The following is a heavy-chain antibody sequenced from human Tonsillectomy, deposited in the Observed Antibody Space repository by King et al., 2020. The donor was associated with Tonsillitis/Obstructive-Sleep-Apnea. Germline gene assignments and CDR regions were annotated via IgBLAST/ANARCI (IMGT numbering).Heavy chain of an antibody. CDR1: GFTFDDYA. CDR2: ISGDGGST. V-gene: IGHV3-43*02. CDR3: AKDIGYSSSSHFDY. D-gene: IGHD6-6*01. Sequence: VQLVESGGGVVQPGGPLRLSCAASGFTFDDYAMHWVRQAPGKGLEWVSLISGDGGSTYYADSVKGRFTISRDNSKNSLYLQMNSLRTEDTALYYCAKDIGYSSSSHFDYWGQGTLVTVSS. J-gene: IGHJ4*02.